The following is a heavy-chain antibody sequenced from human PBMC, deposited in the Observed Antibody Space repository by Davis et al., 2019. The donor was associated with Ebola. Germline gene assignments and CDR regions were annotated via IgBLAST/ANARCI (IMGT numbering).Heavy chain of an antibody. CDR3: AKSGLSFGVVKYHYGMDV. D-gene: IGHD3-3*01. CDR1: GFTFNNYA. J-gene: IGHJ6*04. CDR2: ISGSGTKT. V-gene: IGHV3-23*01. Sequence: GESLKISCATSGFTFNNYAMSWVRQTPGKGLQWVSGISGSGTKTYYADSMKGRFTISRDNSKNTLYLQMNSLRAEDTAVYYGAKSGLSFGVVKYHYGMDVWGKGTTVTVSS.